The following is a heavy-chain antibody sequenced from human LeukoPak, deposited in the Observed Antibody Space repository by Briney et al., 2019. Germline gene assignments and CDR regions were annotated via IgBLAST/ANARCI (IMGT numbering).Heavy chain of an antibody. J-gene: IGHJ1*01. CDR3: ASADGYNFARAYFQH. Sequence: ASVKVSCKASGGTFSSYAISWVRQAPGQGLEWMGGIIPIFGTANYAQKFQGRVTITTDESTGTAYMELSSLRSEDTAVYYCASADGYNFARAYFQHWGQGTLVTVSS. V-gene: IGHV1-69*05. CDR2: IIPIFGTA. D-gene: IGHD5-24*01. CDR1: GGTFSSYA.